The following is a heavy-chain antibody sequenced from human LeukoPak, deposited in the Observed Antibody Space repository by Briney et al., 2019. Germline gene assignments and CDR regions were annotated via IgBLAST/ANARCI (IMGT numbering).Heavy chain of an antibody. CDR2: IYTSGST. J-gene: IGHJ6*03. CDR1: GGSISSYY. CDR3: ARGKLYWSGYYTTHYYYMDV. V-gene: IGHV4-4*07. Sequence: PSETLSLTCTVSGGSISSYYWSWIRQPAGKGLEWIGRIYTSGSTNYNPSLKSRVTMSVDTSKNRFSLKLSSVTAADTAVYYCARGKLYWSGYYTTHYYYMDVWGKGTTVTVSS. D-gene: IGHD3-3*01.